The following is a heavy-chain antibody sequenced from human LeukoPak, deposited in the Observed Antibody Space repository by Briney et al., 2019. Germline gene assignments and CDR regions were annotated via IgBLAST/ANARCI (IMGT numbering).Heavy chain of an antibody. Sequence: GGSLRLSCAASGFTVSTNYMSWVRQAPGKWLEWVSFIYSGGSTYYADSVKGRFTISRDNSKNTLYLQMNSLRAEDTAVYYCARGGNDYGDYVGAFDIWGQGTMATVSS. CDR3: ARGGNDYGDYVGAFDI. V-gene: IGHV3-66*02. J-gene: IGHJ3*02. D-gene: IGHD4-17*01. CDR2: IYSGGST. CDR1: GFTVSTNY.